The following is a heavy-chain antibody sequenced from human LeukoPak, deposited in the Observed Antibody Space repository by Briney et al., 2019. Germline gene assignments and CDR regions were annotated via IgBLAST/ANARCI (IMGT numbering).Heavy chain of an antibody. V-gene: IGHV3-23*01. Sequence: GGSLRLSCAASGFTSSSYWMSWVRQAPGKGLEWVSGISGSGGSTYYADFVKGRFTISRDNSKNTLYLQMNSLRAEDTAVYYCARALWFGEFLFDYWGQGTLVTVSS. D-gene: IGHD3-10*01. J-gene: IGHJ4*02. CDR1: GFTSSSYW. CDR3: ARALWFGEFLFDY. CDR2: ISGSGGST.